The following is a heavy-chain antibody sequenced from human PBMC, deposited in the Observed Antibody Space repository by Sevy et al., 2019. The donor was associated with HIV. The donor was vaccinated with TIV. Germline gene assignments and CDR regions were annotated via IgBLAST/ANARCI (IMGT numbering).Heavy chain of an antibody. Sequence: GGSLRLSCAASGFTFSYFSMHWVRQPPGKGLEWVATISYDGSNEHYADSVKGRFAIARDNSRNALYLQMNNVSVDDAAVYYCALEGLSSVVAEYFENWGQGTLVTVSS. CDR3: ALEGLSSVVAEYFEN. CDR2: ISYDGSNE. CDR1: GFTFSYFS. J-gene: IGHJ1*01. D-gene: IGHD3-3*01. V-gene: IGHV3-30*09.